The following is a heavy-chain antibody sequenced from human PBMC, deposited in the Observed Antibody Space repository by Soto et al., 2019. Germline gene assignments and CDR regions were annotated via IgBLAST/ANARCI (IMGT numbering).Heavy chain of an antibody. D-gene: IGHD3-3*01. Sequence: ASETLYPTCAVYDGTFTGSHWTWIRRPPGKGLEWIGEIKHSGSTNYNPSLTRRVTISVDTSKNQFSLKLNSVTAADTAVYYCARGVPFGHYSMDVWGQGTTVTGAS. CDR2: IKHSGST. CDR1: DGTFTGSH. V-gene: IGHV4-34*01. J-gene: IGHJ6*02. CDR3: ARGVPFGHYSMDV.